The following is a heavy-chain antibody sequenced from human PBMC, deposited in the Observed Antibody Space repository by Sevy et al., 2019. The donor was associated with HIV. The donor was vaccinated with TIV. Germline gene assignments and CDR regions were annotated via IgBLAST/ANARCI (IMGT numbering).Heavy chain of an antibody. CDR1: GFTFSSYA. CDR3: AKDHGDPRDGGFDP. D-gene: IGHD4-17*01. J-gene: IGHJ5*02. Sequence: GGSLRLSCAASGFTFSSYAMSWVRQAPGKGLEWVSAISGSGGSTYYAYSVKGRFTISRDNSKNTLYLQMNSLRAEDTAVYYCAKDHGDPRDGGFDPWGQGTLVTVSS. CDR2: ISGSGGST. V-gene: IGHV3-23*01.